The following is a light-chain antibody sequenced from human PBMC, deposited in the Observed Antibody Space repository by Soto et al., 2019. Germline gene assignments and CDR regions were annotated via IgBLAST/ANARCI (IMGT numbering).Light chain of an antibody. Sequence: QSVLTQPPSVSGAPGQRVTISCTGSSSNIGAGYDVHWYQQLPGTAPKLLIYGNSNRPSGVPHRFSGSKSGTSASLAITGLQAEDEADYYCQSYGGSLRDVFGTGTKVTVL. CDR2: GNS. V-gene: IGLV1-40*01. CDR3: QSYGGSLRDV. J-gene: IGLJ1*01. CDR1: SSNIGAGYD.